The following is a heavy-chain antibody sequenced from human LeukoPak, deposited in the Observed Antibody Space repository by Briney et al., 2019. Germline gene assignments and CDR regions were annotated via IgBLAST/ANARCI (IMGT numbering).Heavy chain of an antibody. Sequence: SGGSLRLSCAASGFTFSSYAMSWVRQAPGKGLEWVSGISGSGGSTYYADSVKGRFTISRDNSKNTLYLQMNSLRAEDTAVYYCAREEGGPRVSYFDYWGQGTLVTVSS. J-gene: IGHJ4*02. CDR3: AREEGGPRVSYFDY. CDR2: ISGSGGST. CDR1: GFTFSSYA. V-gene: IGHV3-23*01. D-gene: IGHD3-10*01.